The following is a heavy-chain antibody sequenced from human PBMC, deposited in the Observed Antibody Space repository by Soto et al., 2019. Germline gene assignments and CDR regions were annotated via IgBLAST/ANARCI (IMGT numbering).Heavy chain of an antibody. CDR1: GYSFTSYW. CDR3: ASSLGYCSGGSCSSGGYFDY. Sequence: GGSLRLSCKGSGYSFTSYWIGWVRQMPGKGLEWMGIIYPGDSDTRYSPSFQGQVTISADKSISTAYLQWSSLKASDTAMYYCASSLGYCSGGSCSSGGYFDYWGQGTLVTVSS. J-gene: IGHJ4*02. V-gene: IGHV5-51*01. CDR2: IYPGDSDT. D-gene: IGHD2-15*01.